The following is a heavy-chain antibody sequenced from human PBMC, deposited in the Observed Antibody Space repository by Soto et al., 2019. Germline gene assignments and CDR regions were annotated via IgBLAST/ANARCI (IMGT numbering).Heavy chain of an antibody. Sequence: SVKVSCKASGGTFSSYAISWVRQAPGQGLEWMGGIIPIFGTANYAQKFQGRVTITADESTSTAYMELSSLRSEDTAVYYCARPSGLDGGGATIYYYGLDVWGQGTTVTVSS. CDR1: GGTFSSYA. V-gene: IGHV1-69*13. D-gene: IGHD5-12*01. J-gene: IGHJ6*02. CDR3: ARPSGLDGGGATIYYYGLDV. CDR2: IIPIFGTA.